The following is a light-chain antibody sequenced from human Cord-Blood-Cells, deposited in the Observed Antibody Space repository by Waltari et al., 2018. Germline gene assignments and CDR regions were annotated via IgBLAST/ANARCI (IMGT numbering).Light chain of an antibody. J-gene: IGKJ3*01. CDR3: QQYDNLVFI. V-gene: IGKV1-33*01. CDR1: QDISNY. CDR2: DAS. Sequence: DIQMTQSTSSLSASVGDRVTITCQASQDISNYLNWYQQKPGKAPKLLIYDASNLETGVPSRFSGSGSGTDFTFTISSLQPEDIATYYCQQYDNLVFIFGPGTKVDIK.